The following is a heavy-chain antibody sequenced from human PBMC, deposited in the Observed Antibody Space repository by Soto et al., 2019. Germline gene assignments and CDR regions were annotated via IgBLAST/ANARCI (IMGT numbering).Heavy chain of an antibody. J-gene: IGHJ6*02. D-gene: IGHD6-19*01. CDR2: TYYRSKWYN. CDR1: GDSVSSDSAA. Sequence: PSRTLSLTCAISGDSVSSDSAAWNWIRQSPSRGLEWLGRTYYRSKWYNDYAVSVKSRITINPDTSKNQFSLHLNSVTPEDTAVYYCARESQDIAVAGPYYYYYAMDVWGQGTTVTVSS. CDR3: ARESQDIAVAGPYYYYYAMDV. V-gene: IGHV6-1*01.